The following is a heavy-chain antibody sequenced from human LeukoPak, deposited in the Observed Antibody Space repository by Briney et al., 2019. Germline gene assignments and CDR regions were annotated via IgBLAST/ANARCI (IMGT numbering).Heavy chain of an antibody. CDR3: ARDLVATIGGLGQVYYYYGMDV. Sequence: GGSLRLSCAASGFTFSSYGMHWVRQAPGKGLEWVAVIWYDGSNKYYADPVKGRFTISRDNSKNTLYLQMHSLRAEDTAVYYCARDLVATIGGLGQVYYYYGMDVWGQGTTVTVSS. CDR2: IWYDGSNK. D-gene: IGHD5-12*01. V-gene: IGHV3-33*01. CDR1: GFTFSSYG. J-gene: IGHJ6*02.